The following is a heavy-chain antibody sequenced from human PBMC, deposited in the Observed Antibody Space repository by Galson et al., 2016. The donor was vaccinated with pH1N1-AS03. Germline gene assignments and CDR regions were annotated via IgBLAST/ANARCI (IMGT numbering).Heavy chain of an antibody. V-gene: IGHV3-9*01. Sequence: SLRLSCAASGFTFEDHAMHWVRQIPGRGLEWVSHISWNSGKLGYAASVNGRFTISRDNAKNSVYLQMNRLRLEDTALYYCARGRLWSGDNEPFDLWGQGTVVTVS. CDR2: ISWNSGKL. CDR1: GFTFEDHA. D-gene: IGHD3-10*01. J-gene: IGHJ3*01. CDR3: ARGRLWSGDNEPFDL.